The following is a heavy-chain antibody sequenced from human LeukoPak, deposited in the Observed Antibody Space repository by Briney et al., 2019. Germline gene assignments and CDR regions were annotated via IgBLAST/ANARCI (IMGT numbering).Heavy chain of an antibody. V-gene: IGHV1-18*01. CDR1: GYTFTSYG. Sequence: ASVKVSCKASGYTFTSYGISWVRQAPGQGLEWMGWISAYNGNTNYAQKLQGRVTMTTDTSTSTAYMELRSLRSDDTAVYYCARDYLSTRDFWSGYYYYYYYYMDVWGKGTTVTVSS. D-gene: IGHD3-3*01. J-gene: IGHJ6*03. CDR2: ISAYNGNT. CDR3: ARDYLSTRDFWSGYYYYYYYYMDV.